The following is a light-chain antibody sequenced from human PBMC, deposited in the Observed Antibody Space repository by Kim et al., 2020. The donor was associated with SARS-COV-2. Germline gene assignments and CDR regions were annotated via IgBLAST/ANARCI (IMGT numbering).Light chain of an antibody. V-gene: IGKV2-28*01. Sequence: EPTAISCRSSQSLLQSNGYKYVDWYLQKPGQSPQLLVYLGSNRASGVPDRFSGSGSGTDFTLKISRVEAEDVGVYYCMQDLQTPYSFGQGTKLEIK. CDR2: LGS. J-gene: IGKJ2*03. CDR1: QSLLQSNGYKY. CDR3: MQDLQTPYS.